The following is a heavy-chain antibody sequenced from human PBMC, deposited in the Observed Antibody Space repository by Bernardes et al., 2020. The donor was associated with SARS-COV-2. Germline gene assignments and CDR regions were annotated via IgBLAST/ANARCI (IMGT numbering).Heavy chain of an antibody. CDR3: ARVRWVVGATTFYYYGMDV. V-gene: IGHV4-61*01. Sequence: SETLSLTCTVSGGSVSSGSYYWSWIRQPPGKGLEWIGYIYYSGSTNYNPSLKSRVTISVDTSKNQFSLKLSSVTAADTAVYYCARVRWVVGATTFYYYGMDVWSQGTTVTVSS. CDR2: IYYSGST. CDR1: GGSVSSGSYY. J-gene: IGHJ6*02. D-gene: IGHD1-26*01.